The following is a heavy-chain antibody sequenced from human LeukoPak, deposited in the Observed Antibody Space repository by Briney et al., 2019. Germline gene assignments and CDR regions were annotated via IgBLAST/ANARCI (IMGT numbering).Heavy chain of an antibody. J-gene: IGHJ6*02. Sequence: SQTLSLTCTVSGGSISSGGYYWSWIRQHPGKGLEWIGYIYYSGSTYYNPSLKSRVTISVDTSKNQFSLKLSSVTAADTAVYYCARGPPEDYYYGMDVWGQGTTVTVSS. CDR2: IYYSGST. CDR1: GGSISSGGYY. CDR3: ARGPPEDYYYGMDV. V-gene: IGHV4-31*03.